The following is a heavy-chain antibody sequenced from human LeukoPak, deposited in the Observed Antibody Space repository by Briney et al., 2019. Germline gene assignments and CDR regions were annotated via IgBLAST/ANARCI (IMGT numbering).Heavy chain of an antibody. CDR2: IIPIFGTA. CDR1: GGTFSSYA. Sequence: SVKVSYKASGGTFSSYAISWVRQAPGQGLEWMGGIIPIFGTANYAQKFQGRVTITADKSTTTAYMELSSLRSEDTAVYYCARSSIIAAAGPYYFDYWGQGTLVTVSS. J-gene: IGHJ4*02. V-gene: IGHV1-69*06. CDR3: ARSSIIAAAGPYYFDY. D-gene: IGHD6-13*01.